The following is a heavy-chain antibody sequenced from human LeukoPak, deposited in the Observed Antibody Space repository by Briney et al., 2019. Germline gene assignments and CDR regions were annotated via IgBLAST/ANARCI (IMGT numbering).Heavy chain of an antibody. CDR2: INPSGGST. CDR3: ARDVGRELGDY. CDR1: GYTFTSYY. V-gene: IGHV1-46*01. J-gene: IGHJ4*02. D-gene: IGHD7-27*01. Sequence: ASVKVSCKASGYTFTSYYMHWVRQAPGQGLEWMGIINPSGGSTSYAQKFQGRVTMTRDTSTSTAYMELSSLRSEDTAVYYCARDVGRELGDYWGQGTLVTVSS.